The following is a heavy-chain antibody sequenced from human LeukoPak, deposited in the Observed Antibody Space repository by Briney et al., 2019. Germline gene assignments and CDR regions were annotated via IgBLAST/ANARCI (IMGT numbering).Heavy chain of an antibody. D-gene: IGHD6-13*01. CDR2: ISGDGGST. CDR1: GFTFEDYA. CDR3: AKDITSSWYIASGAFDI. V-gene: IGHV3-43*02. Sequence: GGSLRLSCAASGFTFEDYAMHWVRQSPEKGLEWVSLISGDGGSTYYADSVKGRFTISRDDSKNSLYLQMNSLRTEDTALYYCAKDITSSWYIASGAFDIWGQGTMVTVSS. J-gene: IGHJ3*02.